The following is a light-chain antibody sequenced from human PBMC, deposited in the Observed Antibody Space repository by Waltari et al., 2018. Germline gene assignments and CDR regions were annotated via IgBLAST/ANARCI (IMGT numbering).Light chain of an antibody. CDR3: QSYDSSDLWV. Sequence: NFMLTQPHSVSESPGKTVTISCTRSRGSIASNYVPWYQQRPGRSPTPVIFEDDQRPSGVPDRFSGSIDSSSNSASLTISGLKTEDEADYYCQSYDSSDLWVFGGGTRLTVL. CDR2: EDD. J-gene: IGLJ3*02. CDR1: RGSIASNY. V-gene: IGLV6-57*01.